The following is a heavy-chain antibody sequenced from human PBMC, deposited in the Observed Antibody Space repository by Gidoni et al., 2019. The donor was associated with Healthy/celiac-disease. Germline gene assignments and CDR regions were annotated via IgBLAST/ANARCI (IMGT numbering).Heavy chain of an antibody. CDR3: ARGVRFSSSWYDPDFDY. V-gene: IGHV1-8*01. D-gene: IGHD6-13*01. Sequence: QVQLVQSGAEVKKPGASVKVSCKASGYTFPSYDINWVRQATGQGLEWMGWMNPNSGNTGYAQKFQGRVTMTRNTSISTAYMELSSLRSEDTAVYYCARGVRFSSSWYDPDFDYWGQGTLVTVSS. CDR2: MNPNSGNT. CDR1: GYTFPSYD. J-gene: IGHJ4*02.